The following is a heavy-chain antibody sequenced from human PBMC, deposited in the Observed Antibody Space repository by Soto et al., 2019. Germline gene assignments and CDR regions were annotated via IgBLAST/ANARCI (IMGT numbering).Heavy chain of an antibody. D-gene: IGHD3-9*01. CDR1: GFTFSSYA. CDR2: ISGSGGST. CDR3: AKRLTNYDILTGYYDY. Sequence: GGSLRLSCAASGFTFSSYAMSWVRQAPGKGLEWVSAISGSGGSTYYADSVKGRFTISRDNSKNTLYLQMNSLRAEDTAVYYCAKRLTNYDILTGYYDYWGQGTLVTVSS. J-gene: IGHJ4*02. V-gene: IGHV3-23*01.